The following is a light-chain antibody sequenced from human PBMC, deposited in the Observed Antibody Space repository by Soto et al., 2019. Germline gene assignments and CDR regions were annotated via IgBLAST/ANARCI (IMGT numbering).Light chain of an antibody. CDR2: GVS. CDR1: SSDIGNYDY. Sequence: VLTQPASVSGSPGQSITISCSGTSSDIGNYDYVAWYQQFPGKTPKLMIYGVSSRPSGVSSRFSGSKSGNTASLTISGLQAEDEADYYCISYTGSSTSYVFGSGTKVTVL. J-gene: IGLJ1*01. CDR3: ISYTGSSTSYV. V-gene: IGLV2-14*01.